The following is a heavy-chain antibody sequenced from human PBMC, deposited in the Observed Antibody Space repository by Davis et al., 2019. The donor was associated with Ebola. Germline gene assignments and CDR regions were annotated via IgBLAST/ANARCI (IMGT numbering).Heavy chain of an antibody. CDR2: ISSSSSTI. V-gene: IGHV3-48*02. CDR3: ARRFYDFWSGYPDYGMDV. CDR1: GFTFSSYS. Sequence: GESLKISCAASGFTFSSYSMNWVRQAPGKGPEWVSYISSSSSTIYYADSVKGRFTISRDNAKNSLYLQMNSLRDEDTAVYYCARRFYDFWSGYPDYGMDVWGKGTTVTVSS. D-gene: IGHD3-3*01. J-gene: IGHJ6*04.